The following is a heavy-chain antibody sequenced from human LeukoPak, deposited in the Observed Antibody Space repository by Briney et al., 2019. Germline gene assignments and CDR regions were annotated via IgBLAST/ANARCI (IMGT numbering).Heavy chain of an antibody. V-gene: IGHV1-18*01. CDR2: ISAYNGNT. D-gene: IGHD5-12*01. CDR3: ARGGYETTYYYYYYYMDV. J-gene: IGHJ6*03. Sequence: ASVKVSCKASGYTFTSYGISWVRQAPGQGLEWMGWISAYNGNTNYAQKLQGRVTMTTDTSTSTAYMELRSLISDDTAVYYCARGGYETTYYYYYYYMDVWGKGTTVTVSS. CDR1: GYTFTSYG.